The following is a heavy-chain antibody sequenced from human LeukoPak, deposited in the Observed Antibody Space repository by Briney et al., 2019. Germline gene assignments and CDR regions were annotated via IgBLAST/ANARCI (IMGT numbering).Heavy chain of an antibody. V-gene: IGHV3-21*01. J-gene: IGHJ6*04. CDR2: ITSSSNYI. D-gene: IGHD6-13*01. Sequence: GGSLRLSCAASGFIFSSYSMNWVRQAPGKGLEWVSSITSSSNYINYADSVKGRFTISRDNAKNSLYLQMNSLIVEDTALYYCAREGIAGPKDVWGKGTTVTVSS. CDR1: GFIFSSYS. CDR3: AREGIAGPKDV.